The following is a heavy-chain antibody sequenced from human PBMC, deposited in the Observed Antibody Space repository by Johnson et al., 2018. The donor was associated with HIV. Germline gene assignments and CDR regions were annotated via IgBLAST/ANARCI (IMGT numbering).Heavy chain of an antibody. CDR3: ARGGPATGGAFDI. Sequence: EVQLVESGGGLIQPGGSLRLSCAASGLSVSSSYMTWVRQAPGKGLEWVSYIYSDGTTYYADSVKGRSTVSRDNSENTLYLQMNSLRVDDTAVYYCARGGPATGGAFDIWGQGTMVTVSS. J-gene: IGHJ3*02. V-gene: IGHV3-53*01. CDR1: GLSVSSSY. CDR2: IYSDGTT. D-gene: IGHD7-27*01.